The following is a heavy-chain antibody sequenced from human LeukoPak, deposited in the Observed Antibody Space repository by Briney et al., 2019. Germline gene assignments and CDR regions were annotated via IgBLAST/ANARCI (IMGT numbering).Heavy chain of an antibody. CDR3: ARAERWLQNDY. J-gene: IGHJ4*02. Sequence: ASVKVSCKASGYTFTSCAINWVRQAPGQGLEWLGWINTDTGNPTFAQGFTGRFVFSLDTSVSTAYLQISSLKAEDTAVYYCARAERWLQNDYWGQGTLVTVSS. CDR1: GYTFTSCA. D-gene: IGHD5-24*01. CDR2: INTDTGNP. V-gene: IGHV7-4-1*02.